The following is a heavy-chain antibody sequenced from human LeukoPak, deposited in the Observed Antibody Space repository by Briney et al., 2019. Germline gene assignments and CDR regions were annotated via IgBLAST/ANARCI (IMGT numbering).Heavy chain of an antibody. Sequence: PSETLSLTCAVYGGSSSGYYWSWIRQPPGKGLEWIGEINHSGSTNYNPSLKSRVTISLDTSKNQFSLKLSSVTAADTAVYYCVTFNYDILTGHSSRGDFDYWGQGTLVTVSS. J-gene: IGHJ4*02. D-gene: IGHD3-9*01. CDR3: VTFNYDILTGHSSRGDFDY. V-gene: IGHV4-34*01. CDR1: GGSSSGYY. CDR2: INHSGST.